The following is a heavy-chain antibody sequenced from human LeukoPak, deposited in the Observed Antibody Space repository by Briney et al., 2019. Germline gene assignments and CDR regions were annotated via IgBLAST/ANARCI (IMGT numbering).Heavy chain of an antibody. V-gene: IGHV4-34*01. CDR1: GGSFSGYY. J-gene: IGHJ4*02. CDR3: ARGRRGYSYDY. Sequence: SETLSLTCAVYGGSFSGYYWSWIRQPPGKGLEWIGEINHSGSTDYNPSLKNRVTISVDTSKNQFSLKLSSVTAVDTAVYYCARGRRGYSYDYWGQGTLVTVSS. CDR2: INHSGST. D-gene: IGHD5-18*01.